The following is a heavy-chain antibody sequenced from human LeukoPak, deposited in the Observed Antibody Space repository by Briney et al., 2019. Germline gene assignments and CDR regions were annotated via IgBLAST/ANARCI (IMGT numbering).Heavy chain of an antibody. CDR2: IYPGDSDT. D-gene: IGHD6-13*01. CDR1: GYNFISYW. J-gene: IGHJ3*02. Sequence: GESLKISCKGSGYNFISYWIGWVRQMPGKGLEWMGIIYPGDSDTRYSPSFQGQDTISADKSSTAYLQWSSLEVSDTAMYYCARGIAPDLRNAFDIWGQGTMVTVSS. V-gene: IGHV5-51*01. CDR3: ARGIAPDLRNAFDI.